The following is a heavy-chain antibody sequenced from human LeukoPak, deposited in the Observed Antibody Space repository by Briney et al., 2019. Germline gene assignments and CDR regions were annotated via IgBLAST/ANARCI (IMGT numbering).Heavy chain of an antibody. Sequence: SVKVSCTASVYTFTSYVMSCVRQAPGQGLEWVGRISVDKGNTDYAHRVQGSFAITTDTSTSTPYMLMSILRSDNTAVYYRARRCSLRWFLHEWFDPWGEGALVAVSS. CDR3: ARRCSLRWFLHEWFDP. CDR1: VYTFTSYV. D-gene: IGHD2-15*01. V-gene: IGHV1-18*01. CDR2: ISVDKGNT. J-gene: IGHJ5*02.